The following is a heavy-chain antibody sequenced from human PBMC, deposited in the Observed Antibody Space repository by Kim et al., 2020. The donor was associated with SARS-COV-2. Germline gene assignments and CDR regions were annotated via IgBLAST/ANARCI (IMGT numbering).Heavy chain of an antibody. D-gene: IGHD3-10*01. Sequence: TEYAASVKGRFTISRDDSKSIAYLQMNSLKTEDTAVYYCTRVVMRGAFDYWGQGTLVTVSS. J-gene: IGHJ4*02. CDR2: T. V-gene: IGHV3-49*02. CDR3: TRVVMRGAFDY.